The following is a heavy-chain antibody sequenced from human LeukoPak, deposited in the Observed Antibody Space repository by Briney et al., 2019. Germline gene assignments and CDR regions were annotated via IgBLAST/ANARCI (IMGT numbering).Heavy chain of an antibody. D-gene: IGHD3-3*02. CDR2: ISQDGSDK. V-gene: IGHV3-7*01. Sequence: GGSLRLSCVASEFTFSTYWMSWVRQAPGKGLEWVANISQDGSDKYYVDSVKGRLTISRDNAKKSLYLQMNSLRVEDTAVYYCASDPFTISAYDAFNIWGQGTVVTVSS. J-gene: IGHJ3*02. CDR1: EFTFSTYW. CDR3: ASDPFTISAYDAFNI.